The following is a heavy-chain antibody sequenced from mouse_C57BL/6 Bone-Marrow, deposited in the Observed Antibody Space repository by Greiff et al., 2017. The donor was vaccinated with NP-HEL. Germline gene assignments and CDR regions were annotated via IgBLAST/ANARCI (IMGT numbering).Heavy chain of an antibody. V-gene: IGHV1-50*01. J-gene: IGHJ1*03. Sequence: QVQLQQPGAELVKPGASVKLSCKASGYTFTSYWMQWVKQRPGQGLEWIGEIDPSDSYTNYNQKFKGKATLTVDTSSSTAYMQLSSLTSEDSAVYYCAHYYGSLYWYFDVWGTGTTVTVSS. CDR3: AHYYGSLYWYFDV. D-gene: IGHD1-1*01. CDR2: IDPSDSYT. CDR1: GYTFTSYW.